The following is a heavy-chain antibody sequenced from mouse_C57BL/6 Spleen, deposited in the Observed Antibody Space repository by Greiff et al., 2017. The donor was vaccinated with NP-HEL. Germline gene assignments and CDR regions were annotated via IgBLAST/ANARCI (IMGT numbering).Heavy chain of an antibody. CDR3: ARRGYSNLDY. D-gene: IGHD2-5*01. Sequence: QVQLQQSGAELVMPGASVKLSCKASGYTFTSYWMHWVKQRPGQGLEWIGEIDPSDSYTNYNQKFKGKSTLTVDKSSSTAYMQLSSLTSEDSAVYYCARRGYSNLDYWGQGTTLTVSS. V-gene: IGHV1-69*01. CDR1: GYTFTSYW. CDR2: IDPSDSYT. J-gene: IGHJ2*01.